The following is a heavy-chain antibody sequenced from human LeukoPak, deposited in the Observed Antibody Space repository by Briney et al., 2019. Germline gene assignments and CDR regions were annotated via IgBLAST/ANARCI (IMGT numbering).Heavy chain of an antibody. V-gene: IGHV3-23*02. CDR1: GFIFSSYA. D-gene: IGHD3-16*01. J-gene: IGHJ4*02. Sequence: GGSLRLSCAASGFIFSSYAMSWVRQPPGRGLEWVSSIRGDGETFYGHSVRGRFSLSRDESRNRVYLHLNNLRGADTAIYYCAKASWVSTADAVLWGQGPVVTVS. CDR2: IRGDGET. CDR3: AKASWVSTADAVL.